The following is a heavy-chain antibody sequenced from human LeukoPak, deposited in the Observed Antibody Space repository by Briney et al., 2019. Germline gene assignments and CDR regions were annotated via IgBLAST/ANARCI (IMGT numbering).Heavy chain of an antibody. CDR2: INPNSGGT. D-gene: IGHD6-13*01. Sequence: RGASVKVSCKASGYTFTGYYMHWVRQAPGQGLEWMGWINPNSGGTNYAQKFQGRVTMTRDTSISTAYMELSRLRSDDTAVYYCARSPYSSSHFFDYWGQGTLVTVSS. J-gene: IGHJ4*02. CDR3: ARSPYSSSHFFDY. CDR1: GYTFTGYY. V-gene: IGHV1-2*02.